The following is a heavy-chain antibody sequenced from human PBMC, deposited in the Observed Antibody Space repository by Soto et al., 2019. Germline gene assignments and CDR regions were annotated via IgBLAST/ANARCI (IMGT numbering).Heavy chain of an antibody. V-gene: IGHV1-69*08. Sequence: QVQLVQSGAEVKKPGSSVKVSCKASGGTFSSYTISWVRQAPGQGLEWMGRIIPILGIANYAQKFQGRVTITADKSTSTAYMELSSLRSEDTAVYYCARDLDDKYYYGSGTLNWFDPWGQGTLVTVSS. CDR1: GGTFSSYT. J-gene: IGHJ5*02. CDR2: IIPILGIA. CDR3: ARDLDDKYYYGSGTLNWFDP. D-gene: IGHD3-10*01.